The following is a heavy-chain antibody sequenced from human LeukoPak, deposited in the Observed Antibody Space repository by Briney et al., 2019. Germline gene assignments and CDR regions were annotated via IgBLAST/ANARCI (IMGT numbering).Heavy chain of an antibody. CDR1: GGSISSYY. D-gene: IGHD6-13*01. CDR2: SYYSGST. Sequence: SETLSLTCTVSGGSISSYYWSWIRQPPGKGLEWIGNSYYSGSTKYNPSLKSRVTISVDTSKNQFSLKVNSVTAADTAVYYCAGDDSSSWWSYRGQGTLVTVSS. CDR3: AGDDSSSWWSY. J-gene: IGHJ4*02. V-gene: IGHV4-59*01.